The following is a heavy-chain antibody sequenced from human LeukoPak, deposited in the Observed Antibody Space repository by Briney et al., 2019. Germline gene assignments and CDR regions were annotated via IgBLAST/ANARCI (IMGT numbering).Heavy chain of an antibody. CDR1: GFTFSSYW. CDR3: ARVLIETRFIWFDP. CDR2: IKQDGSEK. D-gene: IGHD2-8*01. J-gene: IGHJ5*02. Sequence: AGGSLRLSCAASGFTFSSYWMSWVRQAPGKGLEWLANIKQDGSEKYYVDSVKGRFTISRDNAKNTLYLQMNSLRAEATAVYYCARVLIETRFIWFDPWGRGTLVTVSS. V-gene: IGHV3-7*01.